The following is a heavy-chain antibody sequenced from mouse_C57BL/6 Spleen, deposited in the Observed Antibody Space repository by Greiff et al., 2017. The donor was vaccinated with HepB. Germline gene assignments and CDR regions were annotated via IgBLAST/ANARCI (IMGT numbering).Heavy chain of an antibody. Sequence: QVQLQQPGAELVKPGASVKLSCKASGYTFTSYWMQWVKQRPGQGLEWIGEIDPSDSYTNYNQKFKGKATLTVDTSSSTAYMQLSSLTSEDSAVYYCARVPFYYGSSSYYYAMDYWGQGTSVTVSS. CDR2: IDPSDSYT. D-gene: IGHD1-1*01. CDR1: GYTFTSYW. CDR3: ARVPFYYGSSSYYYAMDY. V-gene: IGHV1-50*01. J-gene: IGHJ4*01.